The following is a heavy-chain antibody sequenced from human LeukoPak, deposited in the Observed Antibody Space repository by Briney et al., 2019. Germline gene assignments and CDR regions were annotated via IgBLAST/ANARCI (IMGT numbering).Heavy chain of an antibody. J-gene: IGHJ5*02. CDR3: ARGVSRLGELSLNWFDP. CDR1: GYTFTSYG. V-gene: IGHV1-18*01. Sequence: ASVKVSCKASGYTFTSYGISWVRQALGQGLEWMGWISAYNGNTNYAQKLQGRVTMTTDTSTSTAYMELRSLRSDDTAVYYCARGVSRLGELSLNWFDPWGQGTLVTVSS. D-gene: IGHD3-16*02. CDR2: ISAYNGNT.